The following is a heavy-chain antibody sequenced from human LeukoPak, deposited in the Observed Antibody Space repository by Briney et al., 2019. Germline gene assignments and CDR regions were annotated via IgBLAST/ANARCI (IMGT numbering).Heavy chain of an antibody. J-gene: IGHJ6*02. V-gene: IGHV1-2*02. CDR3: ARDRWDSSSWYVYYYYYYGMDV. CDR1: GYTFTGYY. Sequence: ASVKVSCKASGYTFTGYYMHWVRQAPGQGLEWMGWINPNSGGTNYAQKFQGRVTITRDTSASTAYMELSSLRSEDTAVYYCARDRWDSSSWYVYYYYYYGMDVWGQGTTVTVSS. CDR2: INPNSGGT. D-gene: IGHD6-13*01.